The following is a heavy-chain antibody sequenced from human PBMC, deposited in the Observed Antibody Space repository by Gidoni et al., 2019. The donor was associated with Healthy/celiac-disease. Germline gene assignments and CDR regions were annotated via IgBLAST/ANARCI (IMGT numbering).Heavy chain of an antibody. CDR2: ISSSSSYI. CDR1: GFTFSSYS. Sequence: EVQLVQSGGGLVKPGGSLSLSSAASGFTFSSYSMNWVRQAPGKGLGWVLTISSSSSYIYYADSVKGRFTISRDNAKNSLYLQMNSLRAEDTAVYYCARDPTVTTVVYFDLWGRGTLVTVSS. D-gene: IGHD4-17*01. CDR3: ARDPTVTTVVYFDL. J-gene: IGHJ2*01. V-gene: IGHV3-21*01.